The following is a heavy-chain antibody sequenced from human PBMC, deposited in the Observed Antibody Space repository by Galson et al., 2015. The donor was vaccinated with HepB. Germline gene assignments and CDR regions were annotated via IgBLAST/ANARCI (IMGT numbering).Heavy chain of an antibody. Sequence: SVKVSCKASGYTFTSYDINWVRQATGLGLEWMGWMNPNSGNTGYAQKFQGRVTMTRNTSISTAHMELSSLRSEDTAVYYCARGGYCSSTSCYNHLDYWGQGTLVTVSS. CDR3: ARGGYCSSTSCYNHLDY. D-gene: IGHD2-2*02. CDR2: MNPNSGNT. J-gene: IGHJ4*02. CDR1: GYTFTSYD. V-gene: IGHV1-8*01.